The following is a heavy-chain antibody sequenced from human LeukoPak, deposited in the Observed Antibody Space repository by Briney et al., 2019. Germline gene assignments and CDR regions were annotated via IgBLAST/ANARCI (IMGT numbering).Heavy chain of an antibody. CDR1: GYTFTSYG. V-gene: IGHV1-18*01. J-gene: IGHJ6*03. CDR2: ISAYNGNT. D-gene: IGHD3-3*01. Sequence: ASVKVSCKASGYTFTSYGISWVRQAPGRGLEWMGWISAYNGNTNYAQKLQGRVTMTTDTSTSTAYMELRSLRSDDTAVYYCARVWAYRRITIFGVVINPDYYYYMDVWGKGTTVTVSS. CDR3: ARVWAYRRITIFGVVINPDYYYYMDV.